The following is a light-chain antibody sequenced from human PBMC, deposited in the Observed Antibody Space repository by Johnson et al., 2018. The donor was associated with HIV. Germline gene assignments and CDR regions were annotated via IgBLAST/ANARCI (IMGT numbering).Light chain of an antibody. V-gene: IGLV1-51*02. CDR2: ENN. J-gene: IGLJ1*01. Sequence: QSVLTQPPSVSAAPGQKVTISCSGSNSNIGNSYVSWYQQLPRTAPKLLIYENNKRPSGIPDRFSGSKSGTSATLGIPGLPTGDEADYYCGTWDSSLDGYVFGTGTKVAVL. CDR1: NSNIGNSY. CDR3: GTWDSSLDGYV.